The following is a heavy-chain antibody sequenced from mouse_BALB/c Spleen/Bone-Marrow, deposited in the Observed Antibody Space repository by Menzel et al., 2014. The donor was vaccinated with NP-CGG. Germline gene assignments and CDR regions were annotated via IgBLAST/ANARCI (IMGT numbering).Heavy chain of an antibody. CDR2: INPSNGGT. V-gene: IGHV1S81*02. J-gene: IGHJ4*01. CDR3: SRGRRDALDY. Sequence: QVHVKQSGAELVKPGASVKLSCKASGYTFTSYYMYWVKQRPEQGLEWFGEINPSNGGTNFNEKFKNKATLTVDKSSSTAYMQLSSLTSEDSAVYYCSRGRRDALDYWGQGTSVTVSS. CDR1: GYTFTSYY.